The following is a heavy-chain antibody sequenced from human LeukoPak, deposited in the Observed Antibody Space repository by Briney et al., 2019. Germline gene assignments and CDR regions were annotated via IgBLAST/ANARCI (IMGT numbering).Heavy chain of an antibody. V-gene: IGHV3-23*01. J-gene: IGHJ5*02. CDR1: GFPLSSYA. CDR2: IRCSGGSK. Sequence: PGGSLRLSCATSGFPLSSYAMSWVRQAPGKGLEWVSAIRCSGGSKHYAYYVKGRFTIYKDKSKNTLYLQMNSLRAEDTAVYYCAKDSFYYYDSSGSYNWFDPWGQGTLVTVSS. D-gene: IGHD3-22*01. CDR3: AKDSFYYYDSSGSYNWFDP.